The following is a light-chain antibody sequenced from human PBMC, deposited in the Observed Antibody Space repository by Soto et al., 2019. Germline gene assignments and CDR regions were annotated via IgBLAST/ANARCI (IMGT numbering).Light chain of an antibody. CDR1: ISDVGSYNL. J-gene: IGLJ1*01. CDR3: CSYAGSSTHYV. V-gene: IGLV2-23*01. CDR2: EGS. Sequence: QSSLTQPASVSGSPGQSITISCTGTISDVGSYNLVSWYQQHPGKAPKLMIYEGSKRPSGVSNRFSGSKSGNTASLTISGLQAEDEADYYCCSYAGSSTHYVFGTGTKVTVL.